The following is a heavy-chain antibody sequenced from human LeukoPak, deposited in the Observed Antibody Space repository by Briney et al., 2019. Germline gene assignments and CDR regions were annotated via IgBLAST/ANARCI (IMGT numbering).Heavy chain of an antibody. J-gene: IGHJ3*01. CDR2: LFRGDNT. V-gene: IGHV4-61*01. CDR3: ARGRKDAVVIVPATGIGFHV. Sequence: SGTLSLTCSVSGDSVSSNSYYWTWIRQPPGKGLEWIGYLFRGDNTDYNPSLQSRVAMSADRSKNQIPLKLTSVTAADTAVYFCARGRKDAVVIVPATGIGFHVWGQGTKVTVSS. CDR1: GDSVSSNSYY. D-gene: IGHD2/OR15-2a*01.